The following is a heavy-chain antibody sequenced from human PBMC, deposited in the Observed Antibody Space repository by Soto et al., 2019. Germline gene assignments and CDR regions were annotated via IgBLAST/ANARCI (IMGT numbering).Heavy chain of an antibody. V-gene: IGHV3-11*01. CDR1: GFIFSNYY. CDR3: ARVSATGWHVNGRDYFDP. J-gene: IGHJ4*02. Sequence: GGSLRLSCTASGFIFSNYYMSWIRQAPGKGLEWVSSISSRDLSIYYADSVKGRFTIFRDNAKNSLFLHMSDLRAADTAVYYCARVSATGWHVNGRDYFDPGGLETRSTVS. CDR2: ISSRDLSI. D-gene: IGHD6-19*01.